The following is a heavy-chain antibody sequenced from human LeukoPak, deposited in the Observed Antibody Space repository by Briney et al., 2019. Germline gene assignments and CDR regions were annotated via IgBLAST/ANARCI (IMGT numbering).Heavy chain of an antibody. CDR1: GYTLTELS. CDR2: FDPEDGET. D-gene: IGHD4-23*01. J-gene: IGHJ5*02. CDR3: ATPGYGGNSMVGWFDP. V-gene: IGHV1-24*01. Sequence: ASVKVSCKVSGYTLTELSMHWVRQAPGKGLEWMGGFDPEDGETIYAQKFQGRVTMTEDTSTDTAFMELSSLRSEDTAVYYCATPGYGGNSMVGWFDPWGQGTLVTVSS.